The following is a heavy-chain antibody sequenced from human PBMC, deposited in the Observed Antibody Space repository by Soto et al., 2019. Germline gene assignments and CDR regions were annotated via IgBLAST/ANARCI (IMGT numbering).Heavy chain of an antibody. CDR2: IYPGDSDT. J-gene: IGHJ6*02. V-gene: IGHV5-51*01. CDR1: GYSFTSYW. D-gene: IGHD6-13*01. Sequence: PDESLTISCKVSGYSFTSYWIGWVRQMPGKGLEWMGIIYPGDSDTRYSPSFQGQVTISADKSISTAYLQWSSLKASDTAMYYCASLRRKLDYYYGMDVWGQGTTVTVSS. CDR3: ASLRRKLDYYYGMDV.